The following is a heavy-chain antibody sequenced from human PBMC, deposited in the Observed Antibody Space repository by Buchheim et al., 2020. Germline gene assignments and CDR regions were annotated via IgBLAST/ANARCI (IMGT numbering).Heavy chain of an antibody. CDR3: ARGPFRGSPVDY. V-gene: IGHV4-34*01. CDR2: INHRGST. D-gene: IGHD3-10*01. CDR1: GGSFSGYY. J-gene: IGHJ4*02. Sequence: QVQLQQWGAGLLKPSETLSLTCAVYGGSFSGYYWSWIRQPPGKGLEWLGEINHRGSTNYNPSLKSRVTISVDTSKNQFSLKLSSVTAADTAVYYCARGPFRGSPVDYWGQGTL.